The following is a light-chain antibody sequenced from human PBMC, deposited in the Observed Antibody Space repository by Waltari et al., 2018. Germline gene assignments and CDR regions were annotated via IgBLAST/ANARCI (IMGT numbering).Light chain of an antibody. CDR1: ESISNW. CDR2: KAS. J-gene: IGKJ1*01. CDR3: QQYDSFWT. V-gene: IGKV1-5*03. Sequence: DLQMTQSPSTLSASVGDRVNITCRASESISNWLAWYQQKPGKAPKVLIHKASSLESGVPSRFSGSGSATEFTLTISNLQPDDFATYYCQQYDSFWTFGQGTKVEIK.